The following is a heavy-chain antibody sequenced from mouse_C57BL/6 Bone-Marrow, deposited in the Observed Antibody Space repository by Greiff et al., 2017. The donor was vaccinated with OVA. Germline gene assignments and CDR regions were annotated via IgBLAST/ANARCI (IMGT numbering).Heavy chain of an antibody. D-gene: IGHD2-4*01. CDR2: IDPENGDT. V-gene: IGHV14-4*01. CDR3: TTHSSYYDYGLHYFDY. Sequence: EVQLQESGAELVRPGASVKLSCTASGFNIKDDYMHWVKQRPEQGLEWIGWIDPENGDTEYASKFQGKAPITADTSSNTAYLQLSSLTSEDTAVYYCTTHSSYYDYGLHYFDYWGQGTTLTVSS. J-gene: IGHJ2*01. CDR1: GFNIKDDY.